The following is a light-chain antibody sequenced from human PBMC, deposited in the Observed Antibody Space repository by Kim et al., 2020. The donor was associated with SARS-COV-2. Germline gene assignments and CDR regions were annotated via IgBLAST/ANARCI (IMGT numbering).Light chain of an antibody. J-gene: IGKJ1*01. CDR3: QQRDSWPRT. Sequence: LSPGERATLSCRASQSINTYLAWYQQKPGQPPSLLMFDASTRATGVPARFSGSGFGTDFTLTISSLEPEDFAVYFCQQRDSWPRTFGQGTKVDIK. CDR2: DAS. V-gene: IGKV3-11*01. CDR1: QSINTY.